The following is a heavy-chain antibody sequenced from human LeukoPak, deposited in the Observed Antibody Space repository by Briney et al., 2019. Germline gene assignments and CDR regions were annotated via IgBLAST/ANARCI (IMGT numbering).Heavy chain of an antibody. CDR3: AREAYDSSGHRYFQH. J-gene: IGHJ1*01. CDR2: ISFSGST. CDR1: GGSMSGGGYF. Sequence: KPSQTLSLTCTVSGGSMSGGGYFWSWIRHHPGKGLEWIGYISFSGSTYYSPSLESRVTISVDTSKKEFSLRLNSVTAADTAVYFCAREAYDSSGHRYFQHWGQGTLVTVSS. D-gene: IGHD3-22*01. V-gene: IGHV4-31*03.